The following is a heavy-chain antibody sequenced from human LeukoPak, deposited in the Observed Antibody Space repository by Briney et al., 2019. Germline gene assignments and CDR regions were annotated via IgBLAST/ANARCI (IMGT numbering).Heavy chain of an antibody. J-gene: IGHJ4*02. V-gene: IGHV1-69*13. CDR3: ARSKDLRLDDIYY. CDR2: IIPIFGTA. D-gene: IGHD3-9*01. Sequence: GASVKVSCKASGGTFSSYAFSWVRQAPGQGLEWMGGIIPIFGTANYAQKFQGRVTITADESTSSAYMELSSLSSEDTAVYYCARSKDLRLDDIYYWGQGTLVTVSS. CDR1: GGTFSSYA.